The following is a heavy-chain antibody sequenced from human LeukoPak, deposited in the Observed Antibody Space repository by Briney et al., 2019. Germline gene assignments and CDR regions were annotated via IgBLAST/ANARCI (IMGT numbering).Heavy chain of an antibody. V-gene: IGHV4-59*06. D-gene: IGHD2-15*01. CDR2: IYYSGST. Sequence: SETLSLTCTVSGGSISGLYWSWIRQPPGKGPEWIGYIYYSGSTYYNPSLKSRVTISVDTSKNQFSLKLSSVTAADTAVYYCARAGSYCSGGSCYWGYWGQGTLVTVSS. CDR3: ARAGSYCSGGSCYWGY. J-gene: IGHJ4*02. CDR1: GGSISGLY.